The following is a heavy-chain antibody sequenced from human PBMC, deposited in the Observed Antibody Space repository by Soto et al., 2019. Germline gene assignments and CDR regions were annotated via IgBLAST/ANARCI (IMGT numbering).Heavy chain of an antibody. J-gene: IGHJ4*02. CDR3: ACLYYYGSGSYYKFDY. CDR2: INPNSGGT. CDR1: GYTFTGYY. D-gene: IGHD3-10*01. Sequence: ASVKVSCKASGYTFTGYYMHWVRQAPGQGLEWMGWINPNSGGTNYAQKFQGRVTMTRDTSISTAYMELSRLRSDDTAVYYCACLYYYGSGSYYKFDYWGQGTQVTVSS. V-gene: IGHV1-2*02.